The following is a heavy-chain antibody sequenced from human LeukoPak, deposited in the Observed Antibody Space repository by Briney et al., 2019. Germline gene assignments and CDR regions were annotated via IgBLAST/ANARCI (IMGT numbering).Heavy chain of an antibody. D-gene: IGHD1-26*01. V-gene: IGHV3-48*03. J-gene: IGHJ4*02. Sequence: TGGSLRLSCAASGFTFRNYEMNWVRQAPGKGLEWVSYISSSGSTIYYADSVKGRFTISRDNAKNSLYLQMNSLRAEDTAVYYCARGKWELLTHWGQGTLVTVSS. CDR1: GFTFRNYE. CDR2: ISSSGSTI. CDR3: ARGKWELLTH.